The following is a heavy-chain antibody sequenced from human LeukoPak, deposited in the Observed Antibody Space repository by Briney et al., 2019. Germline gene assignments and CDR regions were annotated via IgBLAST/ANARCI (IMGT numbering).Heavy chain of an antibody. D-gene: IGHD2-2*01. CDR3: AAEVPAAMFKARGWFDP. Sequence: SSETLSLTCAVYGGSFSGYYWSWIRQPPGKGLEWIGYIYYSGSTNYNPSLKSRVTISVDTSKNQFSLKLSSVTAADTAVYYCAAEVPAAMFKARGWFDPWGQGTLVTVSS. V-gene: IGHV4-59*01. J-gene: IGHJ5*02. CDR1: GGSFSGYY. CDR2: IYYSGST.